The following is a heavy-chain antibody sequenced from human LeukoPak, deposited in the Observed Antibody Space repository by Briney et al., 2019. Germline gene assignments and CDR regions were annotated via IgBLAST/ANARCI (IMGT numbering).Heavy chain of an antibody. V-gene: IGHV3-7*05. CDR3: ARDGGGDIVVAFAFDI. D-gene: IGHD2-15*01. J-gene: IGHJ3*02. Sequence: GGSLRLSCAASGFTFSNYWMSWVRQAPGKGLEWVAHINQDGSEKYYVDSVKGRFTISRDKAKNSLYLQMNSLRAEDTAVYYCARDGGGDIVVAFAFDIWGQGTMVTVSS. CDR1: GFTFSNYW. CDR2: INQDGSEK.